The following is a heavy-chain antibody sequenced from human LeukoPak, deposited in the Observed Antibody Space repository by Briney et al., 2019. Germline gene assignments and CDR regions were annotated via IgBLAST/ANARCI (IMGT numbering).Heavy chain of an antibody. D-gene: IGHD3-3*01. CDR2: INHRGST. Sequence: SETLSLTCAVYGGSFSGYYWSWIRQPPGKGLEWIGEINHRGSTNYNPSLKSRVTISVDTSKNQFSLKPSSVTAADTAVYYCARGRGYDFWSGYYTAHHAFDYWGQGTLVTVSS. CDR3: ARGRGYDFWSGYYTAHHAFDY. CDR1: GGSFSGYY. V-gene: IGHV4-34*01. J-gene: IGHJ4*02.